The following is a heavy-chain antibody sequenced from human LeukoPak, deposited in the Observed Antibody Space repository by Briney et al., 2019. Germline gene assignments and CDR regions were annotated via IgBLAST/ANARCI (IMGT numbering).Heavy chain of an antibody. D-gene: IGHD5-24*01. CDR1: GFTFKNYG. Sequence: GRSLRLSCAASGFTFKNYGMHWVRQAPGKGLEWVAVVWSDGGKKYYADSLKGRFTISRDSSKDTVFLQMNSLRGEDTAVYYCAGDGGWTFRIWGQGTKVTVSS. CDR2: VWSDGGKK. J-gene: IGHJ3*02. CDR3: AGDGGWTFRI. V-gene: IGHV3-33*01.